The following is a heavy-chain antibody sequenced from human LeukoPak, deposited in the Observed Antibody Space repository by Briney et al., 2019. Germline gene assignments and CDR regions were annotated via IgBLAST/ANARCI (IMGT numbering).Heavy chain of an antibody. CDR2: FDPEDGET. CDR1: GYTLTELS. CDR3: ATGSPAGGIVVVVAATYLGY. Sequence: GASVKVSCKVSGYTLTELSMHWVRQAPGKGLEWMGGFDPEDGETIYAQKFQGRVTITEDTSTDTAYMELSSLRSEDTAVYYCATGSPAGGIVVVVAATYLGYWGQGTLVTVSS. J-gene: IGHJ4*02. V-gene: IGHV1-24*01. D-gene: IGHD2-15*01.